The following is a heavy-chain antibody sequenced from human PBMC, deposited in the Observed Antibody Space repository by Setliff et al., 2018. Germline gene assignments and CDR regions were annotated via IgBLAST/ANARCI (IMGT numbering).Heavy chain of an antibody. V-gene: IGHV4-34*01. CDR3: RFWSGYYKNDY. J-gene: IGHJ4*02. CDR2: INHGGTT. Sequence: LSETLSLTCTVYGVSFSDYYWGWVRQSPGKGLDWIGEINHGGTTNYDPSLEGRISISVDTSKRQFSLKLSSVTAADMAVYYCRFWSGYYKNDYWAQGTLVTVSS. D-gene: IGHD3-3*01. CDR1: GVSFSDYY.